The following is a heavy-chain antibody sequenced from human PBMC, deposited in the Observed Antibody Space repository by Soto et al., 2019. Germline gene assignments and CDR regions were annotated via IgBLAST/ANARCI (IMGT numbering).Heavy chain of an antibody. CDR1: GFTFSSYG. D-gene: IGHD3-22*01. CDR2: IAGDGSNK. CDR3: AKEWVHDTSGWSFVY. Sequence: QLQLVESGGGVVQPGRSLRLSCAASGFTFSSYGMHRVRQAPGKGLEWVAVIAGDGSNKYNADPLKGRFTISRDNSKNTLYLQMNRLRAEDTAVYYCAKEWVHDTSGWSFVYWGQGTLVTVSS. J-gene: IGHJ4*02. V-gene: IGHV3-30*18.